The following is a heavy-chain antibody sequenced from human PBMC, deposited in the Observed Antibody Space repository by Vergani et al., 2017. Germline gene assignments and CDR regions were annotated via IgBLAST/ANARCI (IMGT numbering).Heavy chain of an antibody. CDR1: GGTFSSYA. V-gene: IGHV1-69*01. CDR2: IIPIFGTA. D-gene: IGHD6-13*01. CDR3: ASSHRGIAAAGFDP. Sequence: QVQLVQSGAEVKKPGSSVKVSCKASGGTFSSYAISWVRQAPGQGLEWMGGIIPIFGTANDAQKFQGRVTITADESTSTAYMELGSLRSEDTAVYYCASSHRGIAAAGFDPWGQGTLVTVSS. J-gene: IGHJ5*02.